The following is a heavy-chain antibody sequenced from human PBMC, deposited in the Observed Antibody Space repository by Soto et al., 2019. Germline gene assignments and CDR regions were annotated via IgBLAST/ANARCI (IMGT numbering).Heavy chain of an antibody. Sequence: QVQLQESGPGLVKPSETLSLTCTVSSDSRSSHKWGWIRQPPGKGLEWIGYIDNGGGTSCNPSLSSRVTMAVXTXALQFTLKLSSVPAADTAVYYCVRQGFGVLHGLVDVWGQGTMVTVSS. CDR3: VRQGFGVLHGLVDV. CDR2: IDNGGGT. CDR1: SDSRSSHK. D-gene: IGHD3-10*01. J-gene: IGHJ6*02. V-gene: IGHV4-59*08.